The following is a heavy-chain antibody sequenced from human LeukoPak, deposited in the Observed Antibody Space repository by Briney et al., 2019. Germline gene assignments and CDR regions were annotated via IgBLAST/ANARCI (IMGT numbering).Heavy chain of an antibody. CDR1: GGSISNYY. Sequence: SETLSRTCTVSGGSISNYYWSWIRQPPGKGLEWIGYIFYSGSTNYNPSLMSRVTISVDTSKNQFSLKLSSVTAADTAVYYCATYSIAVAFQHWGQGTLVTVSS. D-gene: IGHD6-19*01. CDR3: ATYSIAVAFQH. J-gene: IGHJ1*01. V-gene: IGHV4-59*01. CDR2: IFYSGST.